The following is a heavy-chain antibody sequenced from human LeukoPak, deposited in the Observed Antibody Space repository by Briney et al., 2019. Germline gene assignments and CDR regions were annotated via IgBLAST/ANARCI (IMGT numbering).Heavy chain of an antibody. CDR3: ARHQWHYYYYMGV. V-gene: IGHV4-39*01. Sequence: SETLSLTCTVSGGSISISSDYWGWVRQPPGKGLEWIGSIYYSGDTYYNPSLKSRRVTISVDTSKNQFSLRLSSVTAADTAVYYCARHQWHYYYYMGVWGKGSTVTVSS. CDR2: IYYSGDT. CDR1: GGSISISSDY. J-gene: IGHJ6*03. D-gene: IGHD6-19*01.